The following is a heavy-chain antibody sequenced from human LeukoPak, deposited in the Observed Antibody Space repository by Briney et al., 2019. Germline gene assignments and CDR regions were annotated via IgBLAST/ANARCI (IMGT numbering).Heavy chain of an antibody. CDR3: ARDDCSSISCYHNWFDP. CDR2: IKQDGSEK. J-gene: IGHJ5*02. D-gene: IGHD2-2*01. CDR1: GFTFSSYW. V-gene: IGHV3-7*01. Sequence: GGSLRLSCAATGFTFSSYWMSWVRQAPGKGLEWVANIKQDGSEKYYVDSVKGRFTISRDNAKNSLYLQMNSLRAEDTAVYYCARDDCSSISCYHNWFDPWGQGTLVTVSS.